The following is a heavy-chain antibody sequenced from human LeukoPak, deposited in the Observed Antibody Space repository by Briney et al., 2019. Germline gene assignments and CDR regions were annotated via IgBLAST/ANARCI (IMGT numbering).Heavy chain of an antibody. J-gene: IGHJ2*01. V-gene: IGHV4-59*08. D-gene: IGHD5-12*01. Sequence: SETLSLTCTVSGGSISSYYWSWIRQPPGKGPEWIGYIYYSGSTNYNPSLKSRVTISVDTSKNQFSLKLSSVTAADTAVYYCARSPGYSGSPFDLWGRGTLVTVSS. CDR3: ARSPGYSGSPFDL. CDR2: IYYSGST. CDR1: GGSISSYY.